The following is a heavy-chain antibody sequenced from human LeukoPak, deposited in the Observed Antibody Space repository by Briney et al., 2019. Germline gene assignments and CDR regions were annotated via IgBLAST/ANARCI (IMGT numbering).Heavy chain of an antibody. CDR3: AKDRRYSSSPSISDY. CDR2: ISGSGGST. Sequence: GGSLRLSCAASGFTFSSYAMSWVRQAPEKGLEWVSAISGSGGSTYYADSVKGRFTISRDNSKNTLYLQMNSLRAEDTAVYYCAKDRRYSSSPSISDYWGQGTLVTVSS. V-gene: IGHV3-23*01. J-gene: IGHJ4*02. CDR1: GFTFSSYA. D-gene: IGHD6-6*01.